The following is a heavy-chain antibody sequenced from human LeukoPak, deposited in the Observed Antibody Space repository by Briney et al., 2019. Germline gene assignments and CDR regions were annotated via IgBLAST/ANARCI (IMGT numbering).Heavy chain of an antibody. CDR1: GGSISSFY. Sequence: SETLSLTCTVSGGSISSFYWSWIRQPPGKGLEWIGFIYYSGSTKYNPSLKSRVTISVDTSKNQFSLKLTSVTAADTAVYYCARYGSGSYSDDHFQHWGQGTLVTVSS. V-gene: IGHV4-59*08. CDR2: IYYSGST. J-gene: IGHJ1*01. D-gene: IGHD3-10*01. CDR3: ARYGSGSYSDDHFQH.